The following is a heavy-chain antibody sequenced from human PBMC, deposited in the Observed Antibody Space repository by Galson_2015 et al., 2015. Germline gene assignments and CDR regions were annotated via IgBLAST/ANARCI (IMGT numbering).Heavy chain of an antibody. CDR2: INPGDSDT. Sequence: QSGAEVKKAGESLEISFTTSGYRFRNYWLAWVRQMPGKGLEWMGIINPGDSDTRYSPSLQGQVTISVDKSISTAYLQWSSLKASDTAMYYCAIEGSNWFDPWGQGTLVTVSS. J-gene: IGHJ5*02. CDR1: GYRFRNYW. CDR3: AIEGSNWFDP. V-gene: IGHV5-51*01.